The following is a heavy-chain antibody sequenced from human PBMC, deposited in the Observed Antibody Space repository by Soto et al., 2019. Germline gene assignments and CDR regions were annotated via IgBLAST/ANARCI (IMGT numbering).Heavy chain of an antibody. V-gene: IGHV4-59*02. Sequence: QVQLQESGPGLVKPSETLSLTCTVSGGSVSGYYWSWIRQPPGKGLEWIGYIYYSGSTNYNPSHKSRVTLSVDTSKNQFSLKLSSVTAADTAVYYCARGRQWLDDWGQGTLVTVSS. D-gene: IGHD6-19*01. J-gene: IGHJ4*02. CDR3: ARGRQWLDD. CDR1: GGSVSGYY. CDR2: IYYSGST.